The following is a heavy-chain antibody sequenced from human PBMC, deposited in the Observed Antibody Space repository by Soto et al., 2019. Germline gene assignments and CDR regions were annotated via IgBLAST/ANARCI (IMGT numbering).Heavy chain of an antibody. Sequence: QVQLVESGGGLVKPGGSLRLSCAASGFTFSDYYMSWIRQAPGKGLEWVSYISSSGDIIYYADSVKGRFTISRDIAKNSLYLQLNSLRAEDTAVYYCARDLGYYASDGYFDYWGQGTVVTVSS. CDR2: ISSSGDII. D-gene: IGHD3-22*01. CDR1: GFTFSDYY. V-gene: IGHV3-11*01. J-gene: IGHJ4*02. CDR3: ARDLGYYASDGYFDY.